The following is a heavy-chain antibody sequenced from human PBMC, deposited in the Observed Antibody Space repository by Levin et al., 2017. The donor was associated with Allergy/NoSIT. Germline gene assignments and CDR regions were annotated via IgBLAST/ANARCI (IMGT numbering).Heavy chain of an antibody. CDR1: GGSFGGYH. D-gene: IGHD3-3*01. CDR2: ISHRGFT. Sequence: PSETLSLTCAVYGGSFGGYHWSWIRQPPGKGLEWIGEISHRGFTTYNPSLNSRVTISLDTSRNQFSLKLNSLTATDTAVYYCAVFLCRYGTFDVWGQGTMVTVSS. CDR3: AVFLCRYGTFDV. J-gene: IGHJ3*01. V-gene: IGHV4-34*01.